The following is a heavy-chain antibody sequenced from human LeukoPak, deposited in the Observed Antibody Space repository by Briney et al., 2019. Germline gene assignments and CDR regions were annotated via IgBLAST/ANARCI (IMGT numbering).Heavy chain of an antibody. Sequence: PGGSLRLSCAASGFTFSSYSMNWVRQAPGKGLEWVSSISSSSSYIYYADSVKGRFTISRDISNHTHTLFLQMNSLRAGDTAVYYCAKGRPYCGGDCYYDFDYWGQGTLVTVSS. J-gene: IGHJ4*02. CDR1: GFTFSSYS. V-gene: IGHV3-21*04. CDR2: ISSSSSYI. D-gene: IGHD2-21*02. CDR3: AKGRPYCGGDCYYDFDY.